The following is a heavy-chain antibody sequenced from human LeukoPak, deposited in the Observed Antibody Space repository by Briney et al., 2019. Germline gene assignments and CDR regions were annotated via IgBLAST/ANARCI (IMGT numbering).Heavy chain of an antibody. J-gene: IGHJ4*02. CDR2: INQDGSKK. CDR1: RFTFSNYS. Sequence: GGPLRLSCVASRFTFSNYSMSWVRHAPGKGLEWVANINQDGSKKPYADSMKGRFTISRDNAKESLYLQLNSLRADDTAVYYCAKWGPHCVGDYCPALDSWGQGTLVTVSS. D-gene: IGHD2-21*02. V-gene: IGHV3-7*01. CDR3: AKWGPHCVGDYCPALDS.